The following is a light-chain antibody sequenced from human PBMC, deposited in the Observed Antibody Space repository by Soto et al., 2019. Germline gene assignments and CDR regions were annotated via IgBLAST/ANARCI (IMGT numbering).Light chain of an antibody. J-gene: IGLJ1*01. CDR1: SSDVGGYDF. CDR2: DVT. V-gene: IGLV2-11*01. Sequence: QSVLTQPLSVSGSPGQSVTISCTATSSDVGGYDFVSWYQQHPAKAPNLIIFDVTKRPSGVPDRFSGSKSGNTASLTISGLQAEDEADYYCCSYAGSHTLYVFGTGTKVTVL. CDR3: CSYAGSHTLYV.